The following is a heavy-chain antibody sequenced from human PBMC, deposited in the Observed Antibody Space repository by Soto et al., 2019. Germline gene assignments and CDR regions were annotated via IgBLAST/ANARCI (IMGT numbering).Heavy chain of an antibody. J-gene: IGHJ4*02. CDR1: GASFETYY. V-gene: IGHV4-59*08. CDR2: IFFSGHL. Sequence: QVQLQESGPGLVKPSETLSLTCAVSGASFETYYWSWIRQPPGKGLEWIGYIFFSGHLKYNPSLQNRHFISVDPSKTQISLSVTSVIAAGTAVYYLARYGGGCRFDYWGQGTLVTVSS. D-gene: IGHD2-15*01. CDR3: ARYGGGCRFDY.